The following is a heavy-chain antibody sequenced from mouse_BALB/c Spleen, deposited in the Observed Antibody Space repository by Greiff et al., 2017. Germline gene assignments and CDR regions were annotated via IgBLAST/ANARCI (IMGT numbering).Heavy chain of an antibody. J-gene: IGHJ1*01. Sequence: EVKLMESGAELVRSGASVKLSCTASGFNIKDYYMHWVKQRPEQGLEWIGWIDPENGDTEYAPKFQGKATMTADTSSNTAYLQLSSLTSEDTAVYYCKDYGNYGGHFDVWGAGTTVTVSS. CDR1: GFNIKDYY. CDR3: KDYGNYGGHFDV. D-gene: IGHD2-1*01. V-gene: IGHV14-4*02. CDR2: IDPENGDT.